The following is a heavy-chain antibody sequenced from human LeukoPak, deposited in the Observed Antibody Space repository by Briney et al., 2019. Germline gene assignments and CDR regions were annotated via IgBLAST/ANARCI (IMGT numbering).Heavy chain of an antibody. CDR1: GYTFTSYG. J-gene: IGHJ4*02. Sequence: ASVKVSCKASGYTFTSYGISWVRQAPGQGLEWMGWISAYNGNTNYAQKLQGRVTMTTETSTSTAYMELRSLRSVDTAVYNSARGGDYGDYPDYWGQGTLVTVSS. V-gene: IGHV1-18*01. CDR3: ARGGDYGDYPDY. CDR2: ISAYNGNT. D-gene: IGHD4-17*01.